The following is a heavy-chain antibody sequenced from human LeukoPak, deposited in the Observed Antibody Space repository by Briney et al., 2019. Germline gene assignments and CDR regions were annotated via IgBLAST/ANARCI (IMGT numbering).Heavy chain of an antibody. CDR3: AKGSVAANRDWFDP. J-gene: IGHJ5*02. CDR2: ISGSGGST. D-gene: IGHD6-19*01. V-gene: IGHV3-23*01. Sequence: GGSLRLSCAASGFTFSTYAMSWVRQAPGKGLEWASAISGSGGSTYYADSVKGRFTISRDNSKNTLYLQMSSLRAEDTAVYYCAKGSVAANRDWFDPWGQGTLVTVSS. CDR1: GFTFSTYA.